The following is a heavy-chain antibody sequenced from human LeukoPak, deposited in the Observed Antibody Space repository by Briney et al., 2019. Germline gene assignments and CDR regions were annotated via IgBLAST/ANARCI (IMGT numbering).Heavy chain of an antibody. D-gene: IGHD4-17*01. V-gene: IGHV3-33*01. J-gene: IGHJ4*02. CDR2: IWYDGSNK. CDR1: GFTFSSYG. CDR3: ARVTGTYGDVDY. Sequence: GRSLRLSCAASGFTFSSYGMHWVRQAPGKGLEWVAVIWYDGSNKYYADSVKGRFTISRDNSKNTLYLQMNSLRAEDTAVYYCARVTGTYGDVDYWGQGTLVTVSS.